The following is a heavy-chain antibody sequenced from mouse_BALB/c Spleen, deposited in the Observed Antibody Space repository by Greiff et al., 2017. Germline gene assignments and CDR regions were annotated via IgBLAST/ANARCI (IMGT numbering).Heavy chain of an antibody. CDR1: GFTFSSYA. V-gene: IGHV5-6-5*01. Sequence: DVMLVESGGGLVKPGGSLKLSCAASGFTFSSYAMSWVRQTPEKRLEWVASISSGGRTYYPDSVKVRFTISRDNARNILYLQMSSLRTEDTAMYYYARDPITTIVAHYFDYWGQGTTLTVSS. D-gene: IGHD1-1*01. CDR2: ISSGGRT. CDR3: ARDPITTIVAHYFDY. J-gene: IGHJ2*01.